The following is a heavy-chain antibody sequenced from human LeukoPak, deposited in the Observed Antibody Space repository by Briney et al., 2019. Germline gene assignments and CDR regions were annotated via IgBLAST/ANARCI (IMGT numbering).Heavy chain of an antibody. V-gene: IGHV3-7*02. D-gene: IGHD3-22*01. CDR3: ARLYDSSGYYPNFDY. CDR2: IKEDGSEK. J-gene: IGHJ4*02. Sequence: PGGSLRLSCAASGFTFSHYWMSWVRQAPGKGLEWVANIKEDGSEKYYVDSVKGRFTISRDNAKNSLSLQMNSLRAEDTAVYYCARLYDSSGYYPNFDYWGQGTLVTVSS. CDR1: GFTFSHYW.